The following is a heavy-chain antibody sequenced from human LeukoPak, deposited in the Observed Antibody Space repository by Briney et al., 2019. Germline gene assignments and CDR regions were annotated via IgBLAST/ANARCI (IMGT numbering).Heavy chain of an antibody. Sequence: GGSLRLSCTASGFAFNSYWMSWVRQAPGKGLEWVANIKQDGSEKYYVDSVKGRFTISRDNAKNSLYLQMNSLRAEDTAVYYCARDPWGGVTPFDSWGQGTLVTVSS. CDR1: GFAFNSYW. CDR3: ARDPWGGVTPFDS. J-gene: IGHJ4*02. V-gene: IGHV3-7*01. CDR2: IKQDGSEK. D-gene: IGHD7-27*01.